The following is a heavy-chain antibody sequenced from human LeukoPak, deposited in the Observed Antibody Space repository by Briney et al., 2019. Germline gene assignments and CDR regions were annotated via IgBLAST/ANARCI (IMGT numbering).Heavy chain of an antibody. CDR3: AKVGFSEMEWLLYSDH. J-gene: IGHJ4*02. D-gene: IGHD3-3*01. CDR1: GFTVSSTY. V-gene: IGHV3-66*01. Sequence: GGSLRLSCAGFGFTVSSTYMSWVRQAPGKGLEWVSVTYSGGYTNYADSVKGRFTISRDNSKNTLYLQMNSLRAEDTAVYYCAKVGFSEMEWLLYSDHWGQGTLVTVSS. CDR2: TYSGGYT.